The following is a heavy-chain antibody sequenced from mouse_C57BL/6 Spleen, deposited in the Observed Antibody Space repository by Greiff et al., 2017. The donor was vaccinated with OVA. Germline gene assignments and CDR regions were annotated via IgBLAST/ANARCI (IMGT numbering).Heavy chain of an antibody. Sequence: VQLQQSGAELVKPGASVKISCKASGYAFSSYWMNWVKQRPGKGLEWIGQIYPGDGDTNYNGKFKGKATLTADKSSSTAYMQLSSLTSEDSAVYFCARSDSSGYRFAYWGQGTLVTVSA. CDR3: ARSDSSGYRFAY. D-gene: IGHD3-2*02. V-gene: IGHV1-80*01. CDR1: GYAFSSYW. J-gene: IGHJ3*01. CDR2: IYPGDGDT.